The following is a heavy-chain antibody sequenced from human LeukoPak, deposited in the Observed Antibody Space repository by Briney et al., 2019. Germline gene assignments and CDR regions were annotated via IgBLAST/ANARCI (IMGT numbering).Heavy chain of an antibody. CDR1: GYSISSGYY. Sequence: PSETLSLTCTVSGYSISSGYYWGWIRQPPGKGLEWIGSIYHSGSTYYNPSLKSRVTISIDTSKNQFSLKLSSVTAADTAVYYCARLLRYFDWLLNDAFDIWGQGTMVTVSS. CDR2: IYHSGST. J-gene: IGHJ3*02. CDR3: ARLLRYFDWLLNDAFDI. D-gene: IGHD3-9*01. V-gene: IGHV4-38-2*02.